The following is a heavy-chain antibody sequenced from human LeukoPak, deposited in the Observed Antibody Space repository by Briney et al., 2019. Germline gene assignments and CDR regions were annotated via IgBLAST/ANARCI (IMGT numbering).Heavy chain of an antibody. D-gene: IGHD3-22*01. Sequence: SGTLSLTCAVSGGSISSSNWWSWVSQPPGKGLEWIGEIYHSGSTNYNPSLKSRVTISVDKSKNQFSLKLSSVTAADTAVYYCARGTVVVITGYDAFDIWGQGTMVTVSS. J-gene: IGHJ3*02. CDR1: GGSISSSNW. CDR2: IYHSGST. V-gene: IGHV4-4*02. CDR3: ARGTVVVITGYDAFDI.